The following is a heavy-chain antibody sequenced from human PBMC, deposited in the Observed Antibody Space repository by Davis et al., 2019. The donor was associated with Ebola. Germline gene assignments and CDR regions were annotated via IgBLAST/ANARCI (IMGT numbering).Heavy chain of an antibody. Sequence: SETLSLTCTVSGGSISSYFWSWIRQPPGKGLEWIGYIYHSGSTYYNPSLKSRVTISVDTSKNQFSLKLSSVTAADTAVYYCARGEYDILTGYLYYYYGMDVWGKGTTVTVSS. D-gene: IGHD3-9*01. CDR3: ARGEYDILTGYLYYYYGMDV. CDR1: GGSISSYF. J-gene: IGHJ6*04. V-gene: IGHV4-59*12. CDR2: IYHSGST.